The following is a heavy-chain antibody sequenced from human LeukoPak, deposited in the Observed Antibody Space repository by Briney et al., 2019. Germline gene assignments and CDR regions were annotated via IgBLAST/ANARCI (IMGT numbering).Heavy chain of an antibody. CDR3: ARGDRPDYYDSSGYLDY. V-gene: IGHV3-33*01. Sequence: GGSLRLSCAASGFTFSSYGMHWVRQAPGKGLEWVAVIWYDGSNKYYADSVKGRFTISRDNSKNTLYLQMNSLRAEDTAVYYCARGDRPDYYDSSGYLDYWGQGTLVTVSS. J-gene: IGHJ4*02. CDR1: GFTFSSYG. CDR2: IWYDGSNK. D-gene: IGHD3-22*01.